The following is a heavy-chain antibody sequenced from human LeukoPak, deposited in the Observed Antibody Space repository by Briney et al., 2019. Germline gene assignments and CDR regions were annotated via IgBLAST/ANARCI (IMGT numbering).Heavy chain of an antibody. J-gene: IGHJ5*02. CDR3: ARRAPFSNWFDP. V-gene: IGHV4-31*03. CDR2: IYFSGST. Sequence: SETLSLTCTVSGASITNDDYYWSWIRQHPGKGLEWIGYIYFSGSTYYNPTLKSRASVSVDTSKSQFSLRLTSVNAADTAVYYCARRAPFSNWFDPWGQGTLVIVSS. CDR1: GASITNDDYY. D-gene: IGHD2-2*01.